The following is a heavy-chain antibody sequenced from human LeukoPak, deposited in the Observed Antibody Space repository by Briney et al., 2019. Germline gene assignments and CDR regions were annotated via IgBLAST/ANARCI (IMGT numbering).Heavy chain of an antibody. CDR3: ATDQSSPGITIFGVVITPEDY. CDR2: ISGSGGST. V-gene: IGHV3-23*01. D-gene: IGHD3-3*01. J-gene: IGHJ4*02. Sequence: GGSLRLSCAASGFTFSSYARSWVRQAPGKGLEWVSAISGSGGSTYYADSVKGRFTISRDNSKNTLYLQMNSLRAEDTAVYYCATDQSSPGITIFGVVITPEDYWGQGTLVTVSS. CDR1: GFTFSSYA.